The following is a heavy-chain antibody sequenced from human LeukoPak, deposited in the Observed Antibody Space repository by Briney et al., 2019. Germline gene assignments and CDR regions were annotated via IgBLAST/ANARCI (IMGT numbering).Heavy chain of an antibody. CDR1: GGLISRYY. Sequence: KPSESLSLTRTVSGGLISRYYWRWIRQPPRQGLECIGYIYYSGSTNYNPSLKSRVTISVDTSKNQFSLKLSSVTAADTAVYYCARAEQLGWFDPWGQGTLVTVSS. CDR2: IYYSGST. D-gene: IGHD6-13*01. CDR3: ARAEQLGWFDP. J-gene: IGHJ5*02. V-gene: IGHV4-59*01.